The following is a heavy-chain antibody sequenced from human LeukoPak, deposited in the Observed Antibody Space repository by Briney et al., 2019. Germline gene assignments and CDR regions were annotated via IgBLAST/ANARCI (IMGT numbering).Heavy chain of an antibody. Sequence: GGSLRLSCAASGFTFSSYSMNWVRQAPGKGLEWVSSISSSSSYIYYADSVKGRFTISRDNAKNSLYLQMNSLRAEDTAVYYCARDKRFYGSNVGGGIFDYWGQGTLVTVSS. D-gene: IGHD3-10*01. CDR2: ISSSSSYI. J-gene: IGHJ4*02. V-gene: IGHV3-21*01. CDR1: GFTFSSYS. CDR3: ARDKRFYGSNVGGGIFDY.